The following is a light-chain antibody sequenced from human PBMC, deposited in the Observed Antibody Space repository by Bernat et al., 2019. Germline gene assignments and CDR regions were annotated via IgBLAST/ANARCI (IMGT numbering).Light chain of an antibody. CDR1: SSDVGCYNY. CDR3: SSYTSSNTLNGV. Sequence: QSALTQPASVSGSPGQSITISCTGTSSDVGCYNYVSWYQQHPGKAPKLMIYDVSNRPSGVSNRFSGSKSGNTASLTISGLQAEDEADDYCSSYTSSNTLNGVFGGGTKLTVL. V-gene: IGLV2-14*03. J-gene: IGLJ2*01. CDR2: DVS.